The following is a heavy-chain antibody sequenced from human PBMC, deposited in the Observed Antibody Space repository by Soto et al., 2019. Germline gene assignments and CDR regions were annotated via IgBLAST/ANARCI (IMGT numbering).Heavy chain of an antibody. J-gene: IGHJ4*02. V-gene: IGHV3-48*02. CDR1: GFTFSTYS. CDR3: ARNTYYSSAWYAYFDY. CDR2: ISSSSSTI. Sequence: GSLRLSCAASGFTFSTYSMNWVRQAPGKGLEWVSYISSSSSTIYYADSMKGRFTISRDNAKNSLFLQVNSLRDEDTAVYYCARNTYYSSAWYAYFDYWGQGTLVTVSS. D-gene: IGHD6-19*01.